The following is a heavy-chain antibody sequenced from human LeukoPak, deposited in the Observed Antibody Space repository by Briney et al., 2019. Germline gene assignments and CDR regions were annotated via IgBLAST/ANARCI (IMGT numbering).Heavy chain of an antibody. V-gene: IGHV3-7*01. Sequence: GGSLRLSCAASRFTFSSYWMSWVRQAPGKGLEWVANINQDGSEKYYVDSVKGRFTISRDNAKNSLYLQMNSLRAEDTAVYYCARDPRKGSPDYFDYWGQGTLVTVST. J-gene: IGHJ4*02. CDR1: RFTFSSYW. D-gene: IGHD3-10*01. CDR2: INQDGSEK. CDR3: ARDPRKGSPDYFDY.